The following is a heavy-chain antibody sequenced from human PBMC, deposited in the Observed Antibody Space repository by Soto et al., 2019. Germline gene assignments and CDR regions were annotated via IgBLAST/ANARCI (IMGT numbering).Heavy chain of an antibody. V-gene: IGHV1-18*01. CDR2: ISAYNGNT. CDR3: ASAKYSSGWYSKGGYAYAI. CDR1: GYTFTSYG. J-gene: IGHJ3*02. D-gene: IGHD6-19*01. Sequence: GASVKVSCKASGYTFTSYGISWVRQAPGQGLEWMGWISAYNGNTNYAQKLQGRVTMTTDTSTSTAYMELRSLRSDDTAVYYCASAKYSSGWYSKGGYAYAIWGQGTMVTVSS.